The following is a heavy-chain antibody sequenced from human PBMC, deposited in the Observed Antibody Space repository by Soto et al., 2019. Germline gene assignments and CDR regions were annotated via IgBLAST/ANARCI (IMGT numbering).Heavy chain of an antibody. D-gene: IGHD3-10*01. CDR3: ARARLSRSWWFDP. CDR1: GGSSSSSY. J-gene: IGHJ5*02. V-gene: IGHV4-59*01. Sequence: PSETLSFSCPVSGGSSSSSYWSWIRQPPGKGLEWIGYIYYSGSTNYNPSLKSRVTISVDTSKNQFSLKLSSVTAADTAVYYCARARLSRSWWFDPWGQGTLVTVS. CDR2: IYYSGST.